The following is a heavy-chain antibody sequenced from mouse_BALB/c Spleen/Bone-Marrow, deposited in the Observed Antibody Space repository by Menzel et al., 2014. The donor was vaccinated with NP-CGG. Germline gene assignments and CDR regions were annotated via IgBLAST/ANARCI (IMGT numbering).Heavy chain of an antibody. J-gene: IGHJ4*01. CDR3: ARYRYYGSSGWDY. D-gene: IGHD1-1*01. CDR1: GFNIKDTY. CDR2: IDPANGNT. Sequence: EVQLQQSGAELVKPGASVKLSCTASGFNIKDTYIHWVKQRPEQGLEWIGRIDPANGNTKYDPKFQGKATITADTSSNTAYLPLSSLTSEDTAVYYGARYRYYGSSGWDYWGQGTSVTVSS. V-gene: IGHV14-3*02.